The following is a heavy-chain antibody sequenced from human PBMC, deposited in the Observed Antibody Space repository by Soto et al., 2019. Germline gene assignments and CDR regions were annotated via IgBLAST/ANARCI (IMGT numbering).Heavy chain of an antibody. V-gene: IGHV3-30*18. Sequence: GGSLRLSCQASGFNFDNYGMHWVRQAPGKGLEWVAVITYDGSNKYYADSVKGRSTISRDNSKNTLSLHLNTLKPEDTAVYHCAKDRVGGTFYTPLGFWGQGTLVTVSS. CDR3: AKDRVGGTFYTPLGF. D-gene: IGHD1-7*01. CDR1: GFNFDNYG. CDR2: ITYDGSNK. J-gene: IGHJ4*02.